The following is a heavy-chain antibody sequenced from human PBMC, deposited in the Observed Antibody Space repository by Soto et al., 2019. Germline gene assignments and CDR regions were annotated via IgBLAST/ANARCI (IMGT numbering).Heavy chain of an antibody. CDR2: IYWDDDK. V-gene: IGHV2-5*02. CDR3: AHRGNYSYGSASTYYFDY. Sequence: QITLKESGPTLVKPTQTLTLTCTCSGFSLSTSGVGVGWIRQPPGKALEWLALIYWDDDKRYSPSLKSRLTITKDTSQNQVVLSMTNMDPVDTATYYCAHRGNYSYGSASTYYFDYWGQGTVVTVSS. D-gene: IGHD3-10*01. J-gene: IGHJ4*02. CDR1: GFSLSTSGVG.